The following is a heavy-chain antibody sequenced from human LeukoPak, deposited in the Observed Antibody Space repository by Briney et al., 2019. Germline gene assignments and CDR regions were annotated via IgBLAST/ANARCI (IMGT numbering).Heavy chain of an antibody. Sequence: SETLSLTCTVSGGSISSYYWSWIRQPPGKGLEWIGYIYYSGSTNYNPSLKSRVTISVDTSKNQFSLKLSSVTAADTAVYYCAKGEGWYDGNWFDPWGQGTLVTVSS. CDR2: IYYSGST. CDR1: GGSISSYY. D-gene: IGHD6-19*01. J-gene: IGHJ5*02. V-gene: IGHV4-59*01. CDR3: AKGEGWYDGNWFDP.